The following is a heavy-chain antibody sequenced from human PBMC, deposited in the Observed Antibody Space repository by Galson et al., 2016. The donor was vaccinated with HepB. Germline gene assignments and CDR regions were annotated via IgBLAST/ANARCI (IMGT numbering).Heavy chain of an antibody. J-gene: IGHJ6*02. CDR2: ISPYSGNT. Sequence: SVKVSCKASGYTFTTYDISWVRQAPGQGLEWMGWISPYSGNTNYAQKFQGRVTMSTDTSTSTAYMELRSLRSDDTAVYYCAKKEGVAARNHYYSYHGMDVWGRGTTVTVSS. V-gene: IGHV1-18*01. CDR1: GYTFTTYD. CDR3: AKKEGVAARNHYYSYHGMDV. D-gene: IGHD6-6*01.